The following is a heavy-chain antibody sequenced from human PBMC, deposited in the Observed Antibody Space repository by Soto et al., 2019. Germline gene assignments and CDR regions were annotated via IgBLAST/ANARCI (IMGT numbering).Heavy chain of an antibody. CDR3: ATSITMIVVVKGNWFDP. Sequence: ASETLSLTCTVSGGSISSSSYYWGWIRQPPGKGLEWIGSIYYSGSTYYNPSLKSRVTISVDTSKNQFSLKLSSVTAADTAVYYCATSITMIVVVKGNWFDPWGQGTLVTVSS. CDR2: IYYSGST. CDR1: GGSISSSSYY. J-gene: IGHJ5*02. D-gene: IGHD3-22*01. V-gene: IGHV4-39*01.